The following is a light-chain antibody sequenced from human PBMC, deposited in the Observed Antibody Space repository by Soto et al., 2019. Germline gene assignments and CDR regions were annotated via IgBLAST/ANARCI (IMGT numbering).Light chain of an antibody. V-gene: IGLV2-23*02. J-gene: IGLJ3*02. CDR1: SSDVGSYNV. CDR2: EVS. Sequence: QSALTQPASVSGSPGQSITISCTGTSSDVGSYNVVSWYQQHPGKAPKLMIYEVSKRPSGVSNRLSGSKSGNTASLTISGLQAEDEADYYCCSYAGSRVFGGGTKLTVL. CDR3: CSYAGSRV.